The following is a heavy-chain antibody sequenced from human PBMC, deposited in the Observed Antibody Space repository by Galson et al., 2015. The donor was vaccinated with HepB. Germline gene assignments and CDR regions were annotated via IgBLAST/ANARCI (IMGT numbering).Heavy chain of an antibody. CDR1: GYSFTTYY. D-gene: IGHD3-10*01. V-gene: IGHV1-2*06. J-gene: IGHJ4*02. CDR3: ARGERWFYGSGNYYALDY. CDR2: INPNSGAT. Sequence: SVKVSCKASGYSFTTYYIYWVRQAPGQGLECMGRINPNSGATDYAQKFQGRVTMTRDTSSSTAYMVLRGLRSDDTAVYGCARGERWFYGSGNYYALDYWGLGTLVTVSS.